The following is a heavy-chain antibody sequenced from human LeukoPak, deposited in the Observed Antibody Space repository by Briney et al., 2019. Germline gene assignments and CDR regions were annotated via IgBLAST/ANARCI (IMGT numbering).Heavy chain of an antibody. CDR3: ARVRYSSSWYNYYYGMDV. D-gene: IGHD6-13*01. V-gene: IGHV4-34*01. CDR2: INHSGST. J-gene: IGHJ6*02. CDR1: GGSLSGYY. Sequence: SETLSLTCAVYGGSLSGYYWSWIRQPPGKGLEWIGEINHSGSTNYNPSLKSRVTISVDTSKNQFSLKLSSVTAADTAVYYCARVRYSSSWYNYYYGMDVWGQGTTVTVSS.